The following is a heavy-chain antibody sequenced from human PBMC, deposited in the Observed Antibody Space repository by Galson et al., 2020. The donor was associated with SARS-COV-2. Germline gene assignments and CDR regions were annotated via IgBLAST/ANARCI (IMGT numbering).Heavy chain of an antibody. J-gene: IGHJ4*02. Sequence: GESLKISCAASGFTFTSSVMSWVRQAPGKGLEWVSTVSTDGRGIHYVDSVKGRFTISRDNSKNTLYLQMNSLRGDDTAVYYCATIERFSSWGQGTLVTVSS. CDR3: ATIERFSS. D-gene: IGHD1-1*01. V-gene: IGHV3-23*01. CDR1: GFTFTSSV. CDR2: VSTDGRGI.